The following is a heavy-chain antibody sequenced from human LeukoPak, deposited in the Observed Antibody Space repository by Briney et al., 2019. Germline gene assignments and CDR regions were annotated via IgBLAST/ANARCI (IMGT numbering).Heavy chain of an antibody. V-gene: IGHV3-23*01. J-gene: IGHJ4*02. D-gene: IGHD3-3*01. Sequence: GGSLRLSCVVSGFTFSNAWMSWVRQAPGKGLEWVSAISGSGGSTYYADSVKGRFTISRDNSKNTLYLQMNSLRAEDTAVYYCAGTYYDFWSGYSFWDLGLYYFDYWGQGTLVTVSS. CDR3: AGTYYDFWSGYSFWDLGLYYFDY. CDR2: ISGSGGST. CDR1: GFTFSNAW.